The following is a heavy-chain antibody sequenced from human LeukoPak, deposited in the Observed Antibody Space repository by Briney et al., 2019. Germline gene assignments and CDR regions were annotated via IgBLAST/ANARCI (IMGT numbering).Heavy chain of an antibody. CDR2: ISSSSSYI. D-gene: IGHD3-9*01. CDR1: GFTLSSYS. V-gene: IGHV3-21*01. CDR3: ARRLDYDILTGYYMDV. Sequence: GGSLRLSCAASGFTLSSYSMNWVRQAPGKGLEWVSSISSSSSYIYYADSVKGRFTISRDNAKNSLYLQMNSLRAEDTAVYYCARRLDYDILTGYYMDVWGEGTTVTVSS. J-gene: IGHJ6*04.